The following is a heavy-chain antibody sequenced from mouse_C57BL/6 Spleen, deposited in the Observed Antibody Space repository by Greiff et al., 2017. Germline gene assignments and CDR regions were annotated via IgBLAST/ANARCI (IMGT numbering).Heavy chain of an antibody. CDR1: GYTFTSYG. CDR3: ARYYYGSSYVEYYAMDY. CDR2: IYPRSGNT. Sequence: VQLQQSGAELARPGASVKLSCKASGYTFTSYGISWVKQRTGQGLEWIGEIYPRSGNTYYNEKFKGKATLTADKSSSTAYMELRSLTSEDSAVYFCARYYYGSSYVEYYAMDYWGQGTSVTVSS. J-gene: IGHJ4*01. V-gene: IGHV1-81*01. D-gene: IGHD1-1*01.